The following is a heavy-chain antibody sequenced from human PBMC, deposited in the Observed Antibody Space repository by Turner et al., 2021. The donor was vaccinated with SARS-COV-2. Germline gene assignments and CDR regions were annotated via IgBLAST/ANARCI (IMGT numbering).Heavy chain of an antibody. V-gene: IGHV4-59*01. J-gene: IGHJ4*02. Sequence: QLQLQESGPGLVKPSETLSLICSVSGGFISGDYWSWIRQPQGKGLEWIGNIHYSGSTNYNHSLKSRVTISVDTSKNQFSLKLSSVTAADTAVYYCAKTGLWLYGYFDYWGQGTLVTVSS. CDR3: AKTGLWLYGYFDY. CDR2: IHYSGST. CDR1: GGFISGDY. D-gene: IGHD5-18*01.